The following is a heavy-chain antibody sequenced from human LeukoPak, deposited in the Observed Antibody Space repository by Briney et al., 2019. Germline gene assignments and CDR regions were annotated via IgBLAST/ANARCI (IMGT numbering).Heavy chain of an antibody. CDR3: TSYDFWSGLYYYYYMDV. J-gene: IGHJ6*03. CDR1: GFTLGDYA. Sequence: PRGSLRLSCTASGFTLGDYAMSWVRQAPGKGLEWVGFIRSKAYGGTTEYAASVKGRFTISRDDSKSIAYLQMNSLKTEDTAVYYCTSYDFWSGLYYYYYMDVWGKGTTVTVSS. CDR2: IRSKAYGGTT. V-gene: IGHV3-49*04. D-gene: IGHD3-3*01.